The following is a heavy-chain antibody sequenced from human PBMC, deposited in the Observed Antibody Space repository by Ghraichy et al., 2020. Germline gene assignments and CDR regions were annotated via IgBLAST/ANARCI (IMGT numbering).Heavy chain of an antibody. Sequence: GGSLRLSCAASGFTVSSNYMSWVRQAPGKGLEWVSVIYSGGSTYYADSVKGRFTISRDNSKNTLYLQMNSLRAEDTAVYYCARVNTAFYDYVWGSYCGWGQGTLVTVSS. CDR2: IYSGGST. V-gene: IGHV3-53*01. CDR1: GFTVSSNY. CDR3: ARVNTAFYDYVWGSYCG. D-gene: IGHD3-16*01. J-gene: IGHJ4*02.